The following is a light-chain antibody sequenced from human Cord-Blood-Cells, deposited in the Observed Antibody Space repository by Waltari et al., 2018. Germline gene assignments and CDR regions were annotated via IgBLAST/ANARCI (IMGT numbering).Light chain of an antibody. CDR1: QSIRSY. CDR2: AAS. J-gene: IGKJ3*01. Sequence: DIQMTQSPSPLSASVGDTVTITCRASQSIRSYLNWYQQKPGKAPKLLIYAASSLQSGVPSRFSGSGSGTDFTLTISSLQPEDFATYYCQQSYSTPFTFGPGTKVDIK. CDR3: QQSYSTPFT. V-gene: IGKV1-39*01.